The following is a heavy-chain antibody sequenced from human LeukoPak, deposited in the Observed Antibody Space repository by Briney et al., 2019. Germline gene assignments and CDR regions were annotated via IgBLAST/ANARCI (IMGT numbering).Heavy chain of an antibody. J-gene: IGHJ4*02. CDR2: ISGSGGST. CDR1: GFTFSSYA. Sequence: GGSLRLSCAASGFTFSSYAMSWVRQAPGKGLEWVSAISGSGGSTYYADSVKGRFTISRDNSKNTLYLQMNSLRAEDAAVYDCAKLRDSGSDYAYFDYWGQGTLVTVSS. D-gene: IGHD5-12*01. V-gene: IGHV3-23*01. CDR3: AKLRDSGSDYAYFDY.